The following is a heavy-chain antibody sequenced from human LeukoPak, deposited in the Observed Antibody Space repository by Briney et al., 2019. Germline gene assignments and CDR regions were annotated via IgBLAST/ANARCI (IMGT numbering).Heavy chain of an antibody. D-gene: IGHD1-26*01. CDR1: GGSISSDY. V-gene: IGHV4-59*01. CDR3: ARVVGATGSSDY. CDR2: IYYIGST. J-gene: IGHJ4*02. Sequence: SETLSLTCTVSGGSISSDYWSWIRQPPGKGLEWIGYIYYIGSTNYNPSLKSRITISVDTSKSHFSLKLSSATAADTAAYYCARVVGATGSSDYWGQGTLVTVSS.